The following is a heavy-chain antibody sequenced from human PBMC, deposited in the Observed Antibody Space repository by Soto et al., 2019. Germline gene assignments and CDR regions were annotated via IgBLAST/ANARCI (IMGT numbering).Heavy chain of an antibody. V-gene: IGHV3-30*18. CDR1: GFTFSSYG. CDR2: ISYVGSNK. CDR3: AKDPQAVAGFDY. Sequence: GGSLRLSCAASGFTFSSYGMHWVRQAPGKGLEWVAVISYVGSNKYYADSVKGRFTISRYNSKNTLYLQMNSLRAEDTAVYYCAKDPQAVAGFDYWGQGTLVTVSS. D-gene: IGHD6-19*01. J-gene: IGHJ4*02.